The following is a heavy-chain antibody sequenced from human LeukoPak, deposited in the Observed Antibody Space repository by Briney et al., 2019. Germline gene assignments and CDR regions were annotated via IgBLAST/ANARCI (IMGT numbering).Heavy chain of an antibody. Sequence: GESLKISCKSSGYSFTSYWIGLVRPMPGKGLEWVGIIYPGDSYTRYSPSFQGQVTISADKSNSTAYLQWIRLNASDAAMYYCERHPYDSSGYYYHAFDIWGQGTMVTVSS. J-gene: IGHJ3*02. CDR2: IYPGDSYT. CDR1: GYSFTSYW. CDR3: ERHPYDSSGYYYHAFDI. D-gene: IGHD3-22*01. V-gene: IGHV5-51*01.